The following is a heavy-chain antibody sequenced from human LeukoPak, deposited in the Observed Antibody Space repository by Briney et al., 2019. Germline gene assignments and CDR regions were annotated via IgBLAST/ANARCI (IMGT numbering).Heavy chain of an antibody. CDR3: ARIPARDAFDI. V-gene: IGHV1-2*02. CDR2: INPNSGGT. J-gene: IGHJ3*02. Sequence: GASVKVSCRASGYTVTGYYMHWVRQAPGQGLEWMGWINPNSGGTNYAQKFQGRVTMTRDTSISTAYMELSRLRSDDTAVYYCARIPARDAFDIWGQGTMVTVSS. CDR1: GYTVTGYY.